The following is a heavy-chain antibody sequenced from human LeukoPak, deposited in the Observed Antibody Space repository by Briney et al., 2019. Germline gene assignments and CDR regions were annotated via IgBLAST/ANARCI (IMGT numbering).Heavy chain of an antibody. J-gene: IGHJ4*02. CDR2: IGTAGDT. CDR1: GFTFSSYD. V-gene: IGHV3-13*01. Sequence: GGSLRLSCAASGFTFSSYDMHWVRQATGKGLEWVSAIGTAGDTYYPGSVKGRFTISGENAKNSLYLQMNSLRAGDTAVYYCARGATVTAVDYWGQGTLVTVSS. D-gene: IGHD4-11*01. CDR3: ARGATVTAVDY.